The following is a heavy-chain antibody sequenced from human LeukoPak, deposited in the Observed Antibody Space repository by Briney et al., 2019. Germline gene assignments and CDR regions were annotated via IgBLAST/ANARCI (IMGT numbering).Heavy chain of an antibody. CDR3: ARESRLERRAFDI. D-gene: IGHD1-1*01. Sequence: GGSLRLSCAASGFTFSNYAMHWVRQAPGKGLEWVAFVSYDGANKYYADSVKGRFTISRDNSKNTLYLQMNSLRAEDTAVYYCARESRLERRAFDIWGQGTMVTVSS. CDR2: VSYDGANK. J-gene: IGHJ3*02. V-gene: IGHV3-30-3*01. CDR1: GFTFSNYA.